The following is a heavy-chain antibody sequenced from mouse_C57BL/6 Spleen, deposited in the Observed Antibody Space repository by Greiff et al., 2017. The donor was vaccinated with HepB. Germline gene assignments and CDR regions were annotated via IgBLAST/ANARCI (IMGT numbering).Heavy chain of an antibody. CDR1: GYTFTSYW. J-gene: IGHJ2*01. Sequence: QVQLQQPGAELVRPGSSVKLSCKASGYTFTSYWMDWVKQRPGQGLEWIGNIYPSDSETHYNQKFKDKATLTVDKSSSTAYMQLSSLTSEDSTVYYCARVGRYYFDYWGQGTTRTVAS. CDR2: IYPSDSET. V-gene: IGHV1-61*01. CDR3: ARVGRYYFDY.